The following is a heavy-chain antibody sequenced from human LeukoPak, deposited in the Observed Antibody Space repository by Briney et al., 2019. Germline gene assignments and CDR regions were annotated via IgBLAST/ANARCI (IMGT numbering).Heavy chain of an antibody. J-gene: IGHJ6*03. Sequence: PSETLSLTCTVSGYSIIGGSFWGWFRQPPGKGLEWIGTIHHSGATYYNPSLKSRLTISVDTSKNQFSLNLSSVTAADTALYHCARSPRTYEDYMDVWGKGTSVTVSS. CDR3: ARSPRTYEDYMDV. CDR1: GYSIIGGSF. V-gene: IGHV4-38-2*02. CDR2: IHHSGAT. D-gene: IGHD3-22*01.